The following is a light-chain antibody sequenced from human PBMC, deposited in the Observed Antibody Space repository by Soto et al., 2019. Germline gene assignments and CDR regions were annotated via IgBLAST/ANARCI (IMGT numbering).Light chain of an antibody. CDR1: QSISSW. J-gene: IGKJ1*01. CDR2: DAS. V-gene: IGKV1-5*01. Sequence: DIQMTQSPSTLSASVGDRVTITCRASQSISSWLAWYQQKPGKAPRLLIFDASSLESGVPSRLSGSGSGTEFTLTISSLQPDDFATYYCHQYDDYSWTFGQGTKVEIK. CDR3: HQYDDYSWT.